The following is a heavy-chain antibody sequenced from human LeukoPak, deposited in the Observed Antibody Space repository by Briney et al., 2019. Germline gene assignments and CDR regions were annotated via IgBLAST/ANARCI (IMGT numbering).Heavy chain of an antibody. CDR1: GYTFINYD. CDR2: INTNSGGT. Sequence: ASVKVSCKASGYTFINYDMNWVRQVTGQGLEWMGWINTNSGGTNYAQKFQGRVTMTRDTSISTAYMELSRLRSDDTAVYYCASLLYYGSGIKPAYYWGQGTLVTVSS. J-gene: IGHJ4*02. V-gene: IGHV1-2*02. D-gene: IGHD3-10*01. CDR3: ASLLYYGSGIKPAYY.